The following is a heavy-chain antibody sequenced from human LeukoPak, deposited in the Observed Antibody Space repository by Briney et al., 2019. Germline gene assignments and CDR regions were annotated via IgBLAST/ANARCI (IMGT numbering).Heavy chain of an antibody. CDR2: IYYSGST. CDR1: GGSISSYY. D-gene: IGHD1-7*01. J-gene: IGHJ4*02. V-gene: IGHV4-59*01. CDR3: ARGSRELYYFDY. Sequence: SETLSLTCTVSGGSISSYYWSWIRQPPGKGLEWIGYIYYSGSTKYNPSLKSRVTISVDASKTQFSLKVSSVTAADTAVYYCARGSRELYYFDYWGQGTLVTVSS.